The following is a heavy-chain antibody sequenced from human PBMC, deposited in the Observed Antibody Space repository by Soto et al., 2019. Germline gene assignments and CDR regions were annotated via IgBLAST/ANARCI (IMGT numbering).Heavy chain of an antibody. CDR3: AKAGGEY. D-gene: IGHD3-16*01. CDR2: ISDGGRT. CDR1: GGSISSHY. Sequence: QVHLQESGPGLVKPSETLSLTCTVSGGSISSHYWSWIRQPPGKGLEWIGYISDGGRTNYNPSLKSRVTISTDPSKSQFSLKLTSVTAADTTVYYCAKAGGEYWGQGTLVTVSS. J-gene: IGHJ4*02. V-gene: IGHV4-59*11.